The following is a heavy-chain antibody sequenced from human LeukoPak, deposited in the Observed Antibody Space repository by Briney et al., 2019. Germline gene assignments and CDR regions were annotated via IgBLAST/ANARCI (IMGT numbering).Heavy chain of an antibody. CDR2: ISYDGSNK. CDR1: GFTFSSYG. J-gene: IGHJ6*02. Sequence: GRSLRLSCAASGFTFSSYGMHWVRQAPGKGLEWVAVISYDGSNKYYADSVKGRFTISRDNSKNTLYLQVNSLRAEDTAVYYCAKDRYGDYSTSGIYYYGMDVWGQGTTVTVSS. CDR3: AKDRYGDYSTSGIYYYGMDV. D-gene: IGHD4-11*01. V-gene: IGHV3-30*18.